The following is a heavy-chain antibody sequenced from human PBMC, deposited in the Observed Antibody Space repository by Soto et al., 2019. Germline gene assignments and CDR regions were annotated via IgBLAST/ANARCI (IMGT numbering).Heavy chain of an antibody. V-gene: IGHV3-30*18. CDR1: GFTFSSYG. CDR3: AKERYSSRSPDFDY. CDR2: ISYDGSNK. Sequence: QVQLVESGGGVVQPGRSLRLSCAASGFTFSSYGMHWVRQAPGKGLEWVAVISYDGSNKYYADSVKGRFTISRDNSKNTLYLQMNSLRAEDTAVYYRAKERYSSRSPDFDYWGQGTLVTVSS. J-gene: IGHJ4*02. D-gene: IGHD6-13*01.